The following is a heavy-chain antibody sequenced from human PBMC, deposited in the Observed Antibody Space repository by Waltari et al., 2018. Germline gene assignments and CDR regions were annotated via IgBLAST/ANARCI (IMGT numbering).Heavy chain of an antibody. V-gene: IGHV4-4*02. D-gene: IGHD2-15*01. J-gene: IGHJ4*02. Sequence: QVHLQESGPGLVKPSGTLSLTCAVSGDSLSSNHWWSWVRQPPGKGLEWVGQVHRSGKITYNPALESRVTMSMDTSNNQFSLRVTSATASDTAVYYCARDRGRGLYLDSWGQGTLGTVSP. CDR2: VHRSGKI. CDR3: ARDRGRGLYLDS. CDR1: GDSLSSNHW.